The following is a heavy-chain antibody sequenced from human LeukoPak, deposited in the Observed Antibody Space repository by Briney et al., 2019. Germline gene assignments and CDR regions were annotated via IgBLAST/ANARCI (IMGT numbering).Heavy chain of an antibody. CDR1: GFTFSSYA. CDR2: ISSSSSTI. CDR3: ARDRSGSYFPPDTDY. D-gene: IGHD1-26*01. Sequence: GGSLRLSCAASGFTFSSYAMSWVRQAPGKGLEWVSYISSSSSTIYYADSVKGRFTISRDNAKNSLYLQMNSLRDEDTAVYYCARDRSGSYFPPDTDYWGQGTLVTVSS. J-gene: IGHJ4*02. V-gene: IGHV3-48*02.